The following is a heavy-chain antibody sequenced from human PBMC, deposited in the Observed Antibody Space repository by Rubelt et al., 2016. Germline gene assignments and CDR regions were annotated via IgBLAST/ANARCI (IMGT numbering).Heavy chain of an antibody. J-gene: IGHJ4*02. Sequence: QVQLVQSGAEVKKPGASVKVSCKASGYTFSTYGISWVRQAPGQGLEWMGWISAYNGNTDYAQRFQGRVTLTTETSTSTAYMELRSLRSDDPAVYYCARDLTYNLPAYWGQGTLVTVSS. CDR3: ARDLTYNLPAY. CDR1: GYTFSTYG. V-gene: IGHV1-18*04. D-gene: IGHD5-24*01. CDR2: ISAYNGNT.